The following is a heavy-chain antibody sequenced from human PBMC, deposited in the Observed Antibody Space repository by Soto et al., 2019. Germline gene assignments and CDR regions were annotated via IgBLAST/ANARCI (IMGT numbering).Heavy chain of an antibody. D-gene: IGHD1-1*01. J-gene: IGHJ5*02. CDR2: INPSGGST. CDR1: GYTFTSYY. Sequence: ASVKVSCKASGYTFTSYYMHWVRQAPGQGLEWMGIINPSGGSTSYAQKFQGRVTMTRDTSTSTVYMELSSLRSEDTAVYYCAYPGTDNWFDPWGQGTLVTVSS. V-gene: IGHV1-46*01. CDR3: AYPGTDNWFDP.